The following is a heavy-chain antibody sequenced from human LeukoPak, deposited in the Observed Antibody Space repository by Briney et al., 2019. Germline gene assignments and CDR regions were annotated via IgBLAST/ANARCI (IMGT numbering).Heavy chain of an antibody. CDR3: ARVGGSGYQYFQH. J-gene: IGHJ1*01. Sequence: PGESLRLSCAVSGFTVYTNSMSWVRQVPGKGLEWVSAISGSGGSTYYADSVKGRFTISRDNSKNTLYLQMNSLRAEDTAVYYCARVGGSGYQYFQHWGQGTLVTVSS. CDR1: GFTVYTNS. V-gene: IGHV3-23*01. D-gene: IGHD3-22*01. CDR2: ISGSGGST.